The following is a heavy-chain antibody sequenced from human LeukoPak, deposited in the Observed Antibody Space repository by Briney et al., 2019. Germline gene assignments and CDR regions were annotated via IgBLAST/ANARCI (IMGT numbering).Heavy chain of an antibody. J-gene: IGHJ6*03. CDR3: ARVNSSGWYGAFYYYYYMDV. Sequence: GGSLRLSCAASGFTFSSYGMHWVRQAPGKGLEWVAFIRYDGSNKYYADSVKGRLTISRDNSKNTLYLQMNSLRAEDTAVYYCARVNSSGWYGAFYYYYYMDVWGKGTTVTISS. CDR2: IRYDGSNK. CDR1: GFTFSSYG. D-gene: IGHD6-19*01. V-gene: IGHV3-30*02.